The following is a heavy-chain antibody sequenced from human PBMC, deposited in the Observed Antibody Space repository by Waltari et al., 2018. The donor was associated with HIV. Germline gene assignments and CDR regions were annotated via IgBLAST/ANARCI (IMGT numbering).Heavy chain of an antibody. D-gene: IGHD4-17*01. J-gene: IGHJ3*02. CDR3: ARGRSRTVLTRDAFDI. V-gene: IGHV4-34*01. CDR2: IYSIGRT. Sequence: QVQLLQWGAGLLKPSETLSLTCAVYGGSFSGYYWSWIRQPPGKRVEWIGEIYSIGRTNYNPSLKSRVTRSLDTSKNQFSLKLSSVTAADTAVYYCARGRSRTVLTRDAFDIWGQGTMVTVSS. CDR1: GGSFSGYY.